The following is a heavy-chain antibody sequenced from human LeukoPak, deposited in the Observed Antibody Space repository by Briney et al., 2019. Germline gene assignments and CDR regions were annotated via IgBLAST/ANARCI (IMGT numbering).Heavy chain of an antibody. J-gene: IGHJ5*02. D-gene: IGHD5-18*01. CDR3: ARGGYSYGWFAAPNWFDP. Sequence: GGSLRLSCAASGFTFSSYSMNWVRQAPGKGLEWVSSISSSSSYIYYADSVKGRFTISRDNAKNSLYLQMNSLRAEDTAVYYCARGGYSYGWFAAPNWFDPWGQGTLVTVSS. CDR1: GFTFSSYS. CDR2: ISSSSSYI. V-gene: IGHV3-21*04.